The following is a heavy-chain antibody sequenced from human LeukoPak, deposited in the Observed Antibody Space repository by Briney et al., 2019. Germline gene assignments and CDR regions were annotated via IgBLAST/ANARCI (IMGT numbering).Heavy chain of an antibody. CDR3: ASRYDILTPGSYNWFDP. Sequence: SETLSLTCAVYGGSFSGYYWSWTRQPPGKGLEWIGEINHSGSTNYNPSLKSRVTISVDTSKNQFSLKLSSVTAADTAVYYCASRYDILTPGSYNWFDPWGQGTLVTVSS. CDR2: INHSGST. D-gene: IGHD3-9*01. V-gene: IGHV4-34*01. CDR1: GGSFSGYY. J-gene: IGHJ5*02.